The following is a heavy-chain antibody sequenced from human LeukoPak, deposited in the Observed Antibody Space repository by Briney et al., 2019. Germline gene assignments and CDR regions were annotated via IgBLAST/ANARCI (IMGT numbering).Heavy chain of an antibody. J-gene: IGHJ3*02. V-gene: IGHV3-23*01. CDR3: ARDPNGDYIGAFDM. D-gene: IGHD4-17*01. CDR2: IRGSGGGT. Sequence: GGSLRLSCAASGFIFSNYALMWLRQSPGKGLEWVSAIRGSGGGTFYADSVKGRFTISRDNSKSTLYLQMNGLRAEDTAVYYCARDPNGDYIGAFDMWGRGTLVTVSS. CDR1: GFIFSNYA.